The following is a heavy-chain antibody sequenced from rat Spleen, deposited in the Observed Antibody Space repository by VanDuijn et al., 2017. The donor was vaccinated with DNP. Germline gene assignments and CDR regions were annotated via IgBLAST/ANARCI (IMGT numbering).Heavy chain of an antibody. J-gene: IGHJ1*01. D-gene: IGHD1-4*01. CDR1: DFTFTSYY. Sequence: QVQLQQSGAELAKPGSSVKISCRASDFTFTSYYVGWIKQTTGQGLDYIGYIHTGSGGTNYNGKFKGKATLTVDKSSSTAFMQLSSLTPDDSAVYYCARRRLPYWYFDFWGPGTMVTVSS. CDR2: IHTGSGGT. V-gene: IGHV1-43*01. CDR3: ARRRLPYWYFDF.